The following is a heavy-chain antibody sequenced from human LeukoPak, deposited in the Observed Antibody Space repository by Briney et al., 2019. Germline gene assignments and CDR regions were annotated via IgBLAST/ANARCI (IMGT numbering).Heavy chain of an antibody. Sequence: GGSLRLSCAASGFTFSSYGMHWVRQAPGKGLEWVAVIWYDGSNKYYADSVKGRFTISRDNSKNTLYLQMNSLRAEDTAVYYCARARGLDDLGEALDYWGQGTLVTVSS. J-gene: IGHJ4*02. CDR1: GFTFSSYG. CDR2: IWYDGSNK. V-gene: IGHV3-33*01. D-gene: IGHD2-21*01. CDR3: ARARGLDDLGEALDY.